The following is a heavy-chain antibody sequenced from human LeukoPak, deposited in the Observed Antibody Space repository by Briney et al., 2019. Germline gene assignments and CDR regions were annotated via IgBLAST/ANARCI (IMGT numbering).Heavy chain of an antibody. V-gene: IGHV4-59*01. CDR3: ARAPVAGYKYDY. Sequence: MYYTGSTNYNPSLKSRVTISVDASRKQFSLRLSSVTAADTAVYYCARAPVAGYKYDYWGQGTLVTVSS. CDR2: MYYTGST. J-gene: IGHJ4*02. D-gene: IGHD5-24*01.